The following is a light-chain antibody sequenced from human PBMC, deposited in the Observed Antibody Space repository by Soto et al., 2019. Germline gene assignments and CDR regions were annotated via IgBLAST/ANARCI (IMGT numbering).Light chain of an antibody. J-gene: IGLJ1*01. Sequence: QSVLTQPASVSGSPGQSITISCTGTSSDFGGFSYVSWYQHHPGKAPKLMIYEVSNRPSGVSNRFSGSKSGNTASLTISGLQTEDEADYYCSSYTSTTTLFGTGTK. CDR3: SSYTSTTTL. CDR1: SSDFGGFSY. V-gene: IGLV2-14*01. CDR2: EVS.